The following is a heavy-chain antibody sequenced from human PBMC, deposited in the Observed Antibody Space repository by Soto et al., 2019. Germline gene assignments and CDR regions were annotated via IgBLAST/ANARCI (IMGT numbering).Heavy chain of an antibody. CDR3: ASDKDRLQLGGNYYYILDV. CDR1: GGTFSNSA. CDR2: IMPIFRAP. D-gene: IGHD5-12*01. Sequence: QVQLEQSGAEVKKPGSSVKVSCKASGGTFSNSAISWVRQAPGQGLEWMGGIMPIFRAPDYAQKFQGRVTITPDESTSTAYMELSGLRSDDTAVYYCASDKDRLQLGGNYYYILDVLGQGTTVTVSS. V-gene: IGHV1-69*05. J-gene: IGHJ6*02.